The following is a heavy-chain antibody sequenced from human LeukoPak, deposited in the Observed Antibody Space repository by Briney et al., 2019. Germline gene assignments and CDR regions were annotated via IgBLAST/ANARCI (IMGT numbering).Heavy chain of an antibody. Sequence: ASVKVSCKASGYTFTSYAMNWVRQAPGQGLEWMGWINTNTGNPTYAQGFTGRFVFSLDTSVSTAYLQTSSLKAEDTAVYYCAIDYDSSGYYSFDYWGQGTLVTVSS. V-gene: IGHV7-4-1*02. J-gene: IGHJ4*02. D-gene: IGHD3-22*01. CDR3: AIDYDSSGYYSFDY. CDR1: GYTFTSYA. CDR2: INTNTGNP.